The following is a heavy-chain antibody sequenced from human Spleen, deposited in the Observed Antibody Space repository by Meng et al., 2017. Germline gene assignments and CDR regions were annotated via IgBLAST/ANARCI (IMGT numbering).Heavy chain of an antibody. J-gene: IGHJ4*02. CDR3: ARGPTTMAHDFDY. V-gene: IGHV4-34*01. CDR2: INHSGST. D-gene: IGHD4-11*01. CDR1: GGSFSDYY. Sequence: QVQLQQWSAGLLKPSETLSLTCVVCGGSFSDYYWSWIRQPPGKGLEWIGEINHSGSTNYNPSLESRATISVDTSQNNLSLKLSSVTAADSAVYYCARGPTTMAHDFDYWGQGTLVTVSS.